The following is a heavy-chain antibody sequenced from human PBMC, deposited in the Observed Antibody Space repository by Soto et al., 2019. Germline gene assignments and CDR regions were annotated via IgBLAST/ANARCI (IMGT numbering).Heavy chain of an antibody. J-gene: IGHJ4*02. CDR3: GRGYCSSTSCYDFDY. CDR1: GGTFSSYA. CDR2: IIPIFGTA. Sequence: SVKVSCKASGGTFSSYAISWVRQAPGQGLEWMGGIIPIFGTANYAQRFQGRVTITADESTSTAYMELSSLRSEDTAVYYCGRGYCSSTSCYDFDYWGQGTLVTVSS. D-gene: IGHD2-2*01. V-gene: IGHV1-69*13.